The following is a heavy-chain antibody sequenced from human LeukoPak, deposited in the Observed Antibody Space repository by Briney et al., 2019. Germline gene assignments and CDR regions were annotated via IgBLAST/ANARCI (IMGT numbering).Heavy chain of an antibody. V-gene: IGHV1-18*01. CDR2: ISAPNGNT. CDR3: ARDPYYVWGRFDY. Sequence: GASVKVSCKASGYTFSSYGISWVRQAPGQGLEWMGWISAPNGNTRYAQKFQGRVTVTTDTSTSTAYMELRSLGSDDTAVYYCARDPYYVWGRFDYWGQGTLVTVSS. D-gene: IGHD3-16*01. J-gene: IGHJ4*02. CDR1: GYTFSSYG.